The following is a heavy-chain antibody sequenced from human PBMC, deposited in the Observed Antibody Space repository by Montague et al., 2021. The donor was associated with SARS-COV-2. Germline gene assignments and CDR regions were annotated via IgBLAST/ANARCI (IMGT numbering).Heavy chain of an antibody. Sequence: SETLSLTCAVYGGSFSDYFWTWIRQPPGKGLEWIGEINHRGTSNYNPSLKSRVSISVDTSKNQFSLYLGSVTAADTAVYYCARGRKHFNMIVVVMTGGECYFDYWGQGTLVTVSS. J-gene: IGHJ4*02. D-gene: IGHD3-22*01. CDR1: GGSFSDYF. CDR3: ARGRKHFNMIVVVMTGGECYFDY. CDR2: INHRGTS. V-gene: IGHV4-34*01.